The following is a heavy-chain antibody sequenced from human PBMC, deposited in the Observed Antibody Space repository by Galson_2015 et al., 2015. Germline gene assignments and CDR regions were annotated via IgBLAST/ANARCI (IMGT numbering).Heavy chain of an antibody. V-gene: IGHV1-18*01. CDR2: ISAYNGNT. CDR3: ARKGCSSTSCRYWYFDL. J-gene: IGHJ2*01. D-gene: IGHD2-2*01. Sequence: SVKVSCKASGYTFTSYGISWVRQAPGQGLEWMGWISAYNGNTNYAQKLQGRVTMTTDTSTSTAYMELRSLRSDDTAVYYCARKGCSSTSCRYWYFDLWGRGTLVTVSS. CDR1: GYTFTSYG.